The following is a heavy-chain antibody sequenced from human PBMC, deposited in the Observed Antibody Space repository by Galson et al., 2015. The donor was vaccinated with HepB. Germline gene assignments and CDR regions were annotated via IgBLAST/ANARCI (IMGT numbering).Heavy chain of an antibody. CDR3: AAKHGGEWVISIFDY. Sequence: SLRLSCAGSGFIFSGHGMTWVRQAPGKGLEWVSTISANARGTDYADTVKGRFTISRDNSRNTLYLQMSRLRLDDTAIYYCAAKHGGEWVISIFDYWGQGALVTVSS. D-gene: IGHD1-26*01. CDR2: ISANARGT. V-gene: IGHV3-23*01. CDR1: GFIFSGHG. J-gene: IGHJ4*02.